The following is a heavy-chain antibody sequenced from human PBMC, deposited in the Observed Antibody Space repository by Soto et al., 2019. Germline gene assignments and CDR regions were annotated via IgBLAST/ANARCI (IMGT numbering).Heavy chain of an antibody. D-gene: IGHD1-1*01. J-gene: IGHJ4*02. V-gene: IGHV3-21*01. CDR1: GFTFSSYS. CDR2: ISSSSSYI. CDR3: ARDPGGTYYFDY. Sequence: EVQLVESGGGLVKPGGSLRLSCAASGFTFSSYSMNWVRQAPGKGLGWVSSISSSSSYIYYADSVKGRFTISRDNAKNSLYLQMNSLRAEDTAVYYCARDPGGTYYFDYWGQGTLVTVSS.